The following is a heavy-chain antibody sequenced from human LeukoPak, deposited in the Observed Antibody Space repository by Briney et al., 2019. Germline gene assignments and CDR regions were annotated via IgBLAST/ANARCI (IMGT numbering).Heavy chain of an antibody. CDR3: AIRLGWPFYYYYYGMDV. Sequence: GGSLRLSCAASGFTFSSYAMSWVRQAPGKGLEWVSAMSGSGGSTYYADSVKGRFTISRDNSKNTLYLQMNSLRAEDTAVYYCAIRLGWPFYYYYYGMDVWGQGTTVTVSS. CDR2: MSGSGGST. J-gene: IGHJ6*02. CDR1: GFTFSSYA. D-gene: IGHD4-23*01. V-gene: IGHV3-23*01.